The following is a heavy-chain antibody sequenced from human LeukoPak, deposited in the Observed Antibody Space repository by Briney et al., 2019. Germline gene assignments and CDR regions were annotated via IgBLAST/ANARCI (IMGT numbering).Heavy chain of an antibody. Sequence: ASVKVSCKASGYTFTSYAMHWVRQAPGQRLEWMGWINAGNGNTKYSQKFQGRVTITRGTSASTAYMELSSLRSEDTAVYYCARAARLSVFDYWGQGTLVTVSS. CDR3: ARAARLSVFDY. D-gene: IGHD6-6*01. J-gene: IGHJ4*02. CDR2: INAGNGNT. CDR1: GYTFTSYA. V-gene: IGHV1-3*01.